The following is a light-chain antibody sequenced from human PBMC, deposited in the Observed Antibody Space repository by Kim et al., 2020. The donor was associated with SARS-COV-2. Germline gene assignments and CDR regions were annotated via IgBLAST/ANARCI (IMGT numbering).Light chain of an antibody. V-gene: IGKV1-39*01. CDR3: QQSSITPCT. Sequence: ASLGDKVTIACRTTQSICSVLDWYQQKPGRAPKLLISATSTLLGRVPSRFSGSGSETDFTLTISSLQPDDFATYFCQQSSITPCTFGPGTKVDVK. CDR1: QSICSV. J-gene: IGKJ3*01. CDR2: ATS.